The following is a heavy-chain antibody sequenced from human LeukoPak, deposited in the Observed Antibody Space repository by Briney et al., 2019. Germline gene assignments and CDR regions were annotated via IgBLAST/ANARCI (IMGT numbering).Heavy chain of an antibody. CDR3: AKIPSGWYGNFDY. V-gene: IGHV3-23*01. J-gene: IGHJ4*02. Sequence: GGSLRLSCAASGFTSSSYAMSWVRQAPGKGLEWVSAISGSGGSTYYADSVKGRFTISRDNSKNTLYLQMNSLRAEDAAVYYCAKIPSGWYGNFDYWGQGTLVTVSS. CDR2: ISGSGGST. D-gene: IGHD6-19*01. CDR1: GFTSSSYA.